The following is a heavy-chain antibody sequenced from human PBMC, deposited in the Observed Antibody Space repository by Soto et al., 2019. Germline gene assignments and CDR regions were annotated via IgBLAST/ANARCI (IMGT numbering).Heavy chain of an antibody. D-gene: IGHD4-17*01. J-gene: IGHJ4*02. CDR3: ARDVDADFRTDFDY. V-gene: IGHV3-21*04. CDR1: GFTFSSYS. Sequence: GGSLRLSCAASGFTFSSYSMNWVRQAPGKGLGWVSSISSSSSYIYYADSVKGRFTISRDNAENSVYLEMDSLRAEDTALYYCARDVDADFRTDFDYWGRGTLVTSPQ. CDR2: ISSSSSYI.